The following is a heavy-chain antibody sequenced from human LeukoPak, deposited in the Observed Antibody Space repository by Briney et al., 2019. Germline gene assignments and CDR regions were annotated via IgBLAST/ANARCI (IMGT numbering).Heavy chain of an antibody. J-gene: IGHJ5*02. CDR1: AASTSNYY. Sequence: SETLSPTCPVSAASTSNYYSSWIRHPPGNCLEWIGYIPYSGNTNSNPSLKSRVTMSLDTSKNHFSLSLSSMTAADTAVYFCARHSSPSYYWFDPWGQGTLVTVSS. D-gene: IGHD3-10*01. CDR2: IPYSGNT. V-gene: IGHV4-59*08. CDR3: ARHSSPSYYWFDP.